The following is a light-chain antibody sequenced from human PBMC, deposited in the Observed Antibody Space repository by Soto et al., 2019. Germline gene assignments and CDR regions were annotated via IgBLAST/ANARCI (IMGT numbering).Light chain of an antibody. CDR1: KNDVGFYDF. CDR3: KSYAGSNTYV. V-gene: IGLV2-8*01. Sequence: QSVLTQPPSASGSPGQSVTISCTGTKNDVGFYDFVSWYQHHPGKAPRLIIYEVVQRPSGVPDRFSGSKSGNTASLTVSGLQAADKADYFCKSYAGSNTYVFGSGTKLTVL. J-gene: IGLJ1*01. CDR2: EVV.